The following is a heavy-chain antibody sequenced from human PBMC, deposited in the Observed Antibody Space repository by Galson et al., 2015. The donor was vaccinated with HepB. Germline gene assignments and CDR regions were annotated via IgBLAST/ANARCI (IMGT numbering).Heavy chain of an antibody. CDR1: GYSFTSYW. CDR2: IYPGVSDT. Sequence: YGAAVKKPGESLKISCKGSGYSFTSYWIGWVRQMPGKGLEWMGIIYPGVSDTRYRTSFQGPVTISADKSISTAYLQWSSLKASDTAMYYCAKTYGSGRNDAFDIWGQGTMVTVSS. J-gene: IGHJ3*02. CDR3: AKTYGSGRNDAFDI. V-gene: IGHV5-51*01. D-gene: IGHD3-10*01.